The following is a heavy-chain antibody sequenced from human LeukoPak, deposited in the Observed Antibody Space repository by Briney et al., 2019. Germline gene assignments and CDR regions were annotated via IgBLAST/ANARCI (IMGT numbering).Heavy chain of an antibody. D-gene: IGHD3-10*01. CDR3: ATETGVYFEY. CDR1: GGSISSSSYY. CDR2: IYYSGST. J-gene: IGHJ4*02. Sequence: SETLSLTCTVSGGSISSSSYYWGWLRQPPGKGLEWIGSIYYSGSTYYNPSLKSRVTISVDTSKNQFSLKLTSVTAADTAVYYCATETGVYFEYWGQGTLVTVFS. V-gene: IGHV4-39*07.